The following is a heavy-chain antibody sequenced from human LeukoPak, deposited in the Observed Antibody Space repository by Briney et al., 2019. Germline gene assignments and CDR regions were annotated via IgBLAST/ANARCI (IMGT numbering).Heavy chain of an antibody. Sequence: ASVKVSCKASGYTFSSYDINWVRQATGQGPEWMGWMNPNSGNTGYIQKLQGRVTMTRDSSTRTAYMELSSLRSEDTAVYYCARGRYFDDYTYYFLDVWGKGTTVTISS. J-gene: IGHJ6*04. CDR3: ARGRYFDDYTYYFLDV. D-gene: IGHD3-9*01. V-gene: IGHV1-8*01. CDR2: MNPNSGNT. CDR1: GYTFSSYD.